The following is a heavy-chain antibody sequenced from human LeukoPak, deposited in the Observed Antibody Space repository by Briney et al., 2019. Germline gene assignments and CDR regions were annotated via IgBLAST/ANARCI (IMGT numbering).Heavy chain of an antibody. CDR2: VSGSGGST. J-gene: IGHJ4*02. CDR3: AKMGRGAATPYYYFDY. V-gene: IGHV3-23*01. Sequence: GASLRLSCAASGFTFGSYAMSWVCQAPGKGLEWVSVVSGSGGSTYYADSVKGRFTISRDNSKNTLYLEMNSLRAEDTAVYYCAKMGRGAATPYYYFDYWGQGTLVTVSS. CDR1: GFTFGSYA. D-gene: IGHD1-26*01.